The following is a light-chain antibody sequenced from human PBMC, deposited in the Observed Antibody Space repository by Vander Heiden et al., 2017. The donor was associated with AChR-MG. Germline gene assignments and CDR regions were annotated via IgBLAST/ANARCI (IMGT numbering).Light chain of an antibody. V-gene: IGKV2-28*01. CDR2: LGS. CDR3: MQALQTPRDN. Sequence: DIVMTQSPLSLPVTPGEPASISCRSSQSLLHSNGYNYLDWYLQKPGQSPQLLIYLGSNRASGVPDRFSGSGSGTDFTLKISRVEAEDVGVYYCMQALQTPRDNFGQGTKLEIK. J-gene: IGKJ2*01. CDR1: QSLLHSNGYNY.